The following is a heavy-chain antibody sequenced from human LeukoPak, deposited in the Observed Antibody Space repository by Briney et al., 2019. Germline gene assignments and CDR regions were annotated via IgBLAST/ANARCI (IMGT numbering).Heavy chain of an antibody. CDR2: ITTSGTST. CDR1: GFTFSSYE. D-gene: IGHD1-26*01. J-gene: IGHJ4*02. Sequence: GGSLRLSCATSGFTFSSYEMNWVRQAPGKGLEWISCITTSGTSTYYADSVKGRFTISRDNGKTALSLQMNSLRAEDTAVYYCVVHSATSCYWGQGTLSPSP. V-gene: IGHV3-48*03. CDR3: VVHSATSCY.